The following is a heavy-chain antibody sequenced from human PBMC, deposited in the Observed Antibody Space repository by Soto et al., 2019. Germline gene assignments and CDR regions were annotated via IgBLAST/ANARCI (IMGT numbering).Heavy chain of an antibody. Sequence: QVQLVQSGAEVKKPGASVKVSCKASGYTFTSYDINWVRQATGQGLEWMGWMNPNSGNTGYAQKFQGRVTMTRNTSITTAYTALSSLRSQGTAVYYCASSASGWDRYWGQGTLVSVSS. D-gene: IGHD6-19*01. V-gene: IGHV1-8*01. J-gene: IGHJ4*02. CDR3: ASSASGWDRY. CDR1: GYTFTSYD. CDR2: MNPNSGNT.